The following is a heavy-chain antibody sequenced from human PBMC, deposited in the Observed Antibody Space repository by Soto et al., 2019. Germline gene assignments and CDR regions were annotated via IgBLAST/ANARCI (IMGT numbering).Heavy chain of an antibody. J-gene: IGHJ5*02. V-gene: IGHV4-30-2*01. Sequence: TLSLTCAVSGDSICSGGYFWCWIRQPPRKGLEWIGYIYHSGGTYYNPSLKSAFTISVERSKNQFSLKLSSVTPADTAGYSVTSVPGPWSQGTFVTVSS. CDR3: TSVPGP. CDR2: IYHSGGT. CDR1: GDSICSGGYF.